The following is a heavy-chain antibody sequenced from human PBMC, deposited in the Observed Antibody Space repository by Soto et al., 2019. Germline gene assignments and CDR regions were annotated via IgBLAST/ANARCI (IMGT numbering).Heavy chain of an antibody. CDR1: GFSLSNARMG. D-gene: IGHD3-3*01. Sequence: SGPTLVNPTETLTLTCTVSGFSLSNARMGVSWIRQPPGKALEWLAHIFSNDEKSYSTSLKSRLTISKDTSKSQVVLTMTNMEPVDTATYYCARKRSDYDFWSGSGGPFDYWGQGTLVTVSS. CDR2: IFSNDEK. V-gene: IGHV2-26*01. CDR3: ARKRSDYDFWSGSGGPFDY. J-gene: IGHJ4*02.